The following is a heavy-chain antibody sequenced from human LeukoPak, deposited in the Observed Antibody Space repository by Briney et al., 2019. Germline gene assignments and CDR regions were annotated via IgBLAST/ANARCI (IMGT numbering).Heavy chain of an antibody. J-gene: IGHJ5*02. Sequence: SETLSLTCTVSSGSITSYYWSWIRQPAGKGLEWIGRIYSSGTTNYNPSLKSRVTMSVDTPKNQFSLKLSSVTAADTAVYYCARDDSTGYGDWFDPWGQGTLVTVSS. CDR2: IYSSGTT. D-gene: IGHD6-19*01. V-gene: IGHV4-4*07. CDR3: ARDDSTGYGDWFDP. CDR1: SGSITSYY.